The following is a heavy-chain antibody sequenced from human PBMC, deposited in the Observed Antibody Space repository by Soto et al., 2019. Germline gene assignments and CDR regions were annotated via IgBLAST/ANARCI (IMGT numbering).Heavy chain of an antibody. Sequence: ASVKVSCKASGYTFTGYYMHWVRQAPGQGLEWMGWINPNSGGTNYAQKFQGRVTMTRDTPISTAYMELSRLRSDDTAVYYCARDGYCSSTSCYFYWFDPWGQGTLVTVSS. V-gene: IGHV1-2*02. CDR1: GYTFTGYY. J-gene: IGHJ5*02. D-gene: IGHD2-2*03. CDR3: ARDGYCSSTSCYFYWFDP. CDR2: INPNSGGT.